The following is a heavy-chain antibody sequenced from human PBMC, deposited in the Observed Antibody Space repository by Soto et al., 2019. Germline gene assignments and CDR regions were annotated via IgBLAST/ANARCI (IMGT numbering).Heavy chain of an antibody. V-gene: IGHV5-51*01. D-gene: IGHD5-12*01. Sequence: PGESLKISCKGSGYSFTSYWIGWVRQMPGRGLEWMGIIYPGDSDTKYSPSFQGQVTISADKSITTAYLQWSSLKASDTAMYYCERHRKSGYDLVYYYYGMDVWGQATTVTVSS. CDR2: IYPGDSDT. CDR3: ERHRKSGYDLVYYYYGMDV. J-gene: IGHJ6*02. CDR1: GYSFTSYW.